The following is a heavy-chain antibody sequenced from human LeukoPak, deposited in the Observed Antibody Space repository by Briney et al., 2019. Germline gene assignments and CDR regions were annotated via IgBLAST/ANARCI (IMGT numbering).Heavy chain of an antibody. CDR1: GFTVSSNY. D-gene: IGHD2-2*01. J-gene: IGHJ4*02. V-gene: IGHV3-53*01. CDR2: IFGGGGT. CDR3: VRGCSSTSCYPFDC. Sequence: GGSLRLSCAAFGFTVSSNYMSWVRQAPGKGLEWVSVIFGGGGTYYGDSVRGRFTISRDNARNTLYMQMNSLRAEDTAVYYCVRGCSSTSCYPFDCWGQGTLVTVSS.